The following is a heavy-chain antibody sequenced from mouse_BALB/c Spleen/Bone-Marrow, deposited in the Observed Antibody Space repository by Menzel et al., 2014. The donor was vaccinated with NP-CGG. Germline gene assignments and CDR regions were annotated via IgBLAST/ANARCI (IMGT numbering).Heavy chain of an antibody. CDR2: INPSSGYT. D-gene: IGHD2-1*01. J-gene: IGHJ3*01. CDR1: GYTFTSYT. V-gene: IGHV1-4*01. CDR3: AAEYYANSGWFAY. Sequence: QVHVKQSGAELARPGASVKMSCKASGYTFTSYTMHWVKQRPGQGLEWIGYINPSSGYTNYNQKFKDKATLTADKSSSTAYMQLSSLTSEDSAVYYCAAEYYANSGWFAYWGQGTLVTVSA.